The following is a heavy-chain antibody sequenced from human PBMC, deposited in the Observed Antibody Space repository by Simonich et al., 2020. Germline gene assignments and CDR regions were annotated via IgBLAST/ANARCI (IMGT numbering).Heavy chain of an antibody. CDR1: GYTFTSYG. V-gene: IGHV1-18*01. CDR3: ARASRGTWWYYYFDY. CDR2: ISAYKGNK. J-gene: IGHJ4*02. D-gene: IGHD2-15*01. Sequence: QVQLVQSGAEVKKPGASVKVSCKASGYTFTSYGISWVRQAPGQGLEWMGWISAYKGNKNYDKKLQGRVTMTTDTSTSTAYMELRSLRSDDTAVYYCARASRGTWWYYYFDYWGQGTLVTVSS.